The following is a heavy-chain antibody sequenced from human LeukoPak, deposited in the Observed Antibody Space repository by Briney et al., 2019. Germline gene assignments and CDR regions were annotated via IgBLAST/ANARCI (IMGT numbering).Heavy chain of an antibody. D-gene: IGHD3-22*01. CDR1: GYTFTSYY. CDR3: ARDLLAYYDESSGQDAFDI. Sequence: ASVKVSCKASGYTFTSYYMHWVRQAPGQGLEWMGIINPSGGSTSYAQKFQGRVTMTRDMSTSTVYMELSSLRSEDTAVYYCARDLLAYYDESSGQDAFDIWGQGTMVTVSS. V-gene: IGHV1-46*01. CDR2: INPSGGST. J-gene: IGHJ3*02.